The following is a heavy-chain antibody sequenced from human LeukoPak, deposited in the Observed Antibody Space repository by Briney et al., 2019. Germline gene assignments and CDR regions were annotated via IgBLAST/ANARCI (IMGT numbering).Heavy chain of an antibody. J-gene: IGHJ4*02. CDR2: IYYTGST. D-gene: IGHD3-10*01. CDR1: DGSISSYY. Sequence: MPSETLSLTCPVSDGSISSYYWSWIRQPPGEGLEWIGYIYYTGSTNYNPSLKSRVTMSVDTSKNQFSLKLGSVTTADTAVYYCARQIYGSGSYYPLDYWGQGILVTVSS. V-gene: IGHV4-59*01. CDR3: ARQIYGSGSYYPLDY.